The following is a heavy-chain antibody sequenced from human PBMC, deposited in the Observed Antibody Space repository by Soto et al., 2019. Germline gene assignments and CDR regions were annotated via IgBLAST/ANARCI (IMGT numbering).Heavy chain of an antibody. CDR2: INAGNGNT. CDR3: AREGDIVVVPAAPYFDY. J-gene: IGHJ4*02. CDR1: GYTFTSYA. Sequence: GASVKVSCKASGYTFTSYAMHWVRQAPGQRLEWMGWINAGNGNTKYSQKFQGRVTITRDTSASTAYMELSSLRSEDTAVYYCAREGDIVVVPAAPYFDYWGQGTLVTVSS. D-gene: IGHD2-2*01. V-gene: IGHV1-3*01.